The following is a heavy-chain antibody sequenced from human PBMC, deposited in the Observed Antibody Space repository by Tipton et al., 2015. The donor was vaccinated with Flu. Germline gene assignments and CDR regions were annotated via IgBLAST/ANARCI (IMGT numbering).Heavy chain of an antibody. CDR2: AYHDGRI. CDR1: GVSVTSDSW. J-gene: IGHJ4*02. D-gene: IGHD2-8*01. V-gene: IGHV4-4*02. CDR3: VRERGHLMLVDF. Sequence: GLVKPSETLSLTCAVSGVSVTSDSWWTWVRQSPGKGLEWIGEAYHDGRINYNPSLKSRVTISIDNSNNHYSLELTSVTASDTAIYYCVRERGHLMLVDFWGQGTLVTVSS.